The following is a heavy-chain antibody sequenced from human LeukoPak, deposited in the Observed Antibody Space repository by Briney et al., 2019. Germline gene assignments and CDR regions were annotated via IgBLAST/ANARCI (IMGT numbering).Heavy chain of an antibody. V-gene: IGHV3-9*01. D-gene: IGHD4-17*01. CDR2: ISWNSGSI. J-gene: IGHJ4*02. CDR3: AKAHDYGNAIFDY. CDR1: GFTFDDYA. Sequence: GGSLRLSCAASGFTFDDYAMHWVRQAPGKGLEWVSGISWNSGSIGYADSVKGRFTISRDNAKNSLYLQMSSLRAEDTALYYCAKAHDYGNAIFDYWGQGTLVTVSS.